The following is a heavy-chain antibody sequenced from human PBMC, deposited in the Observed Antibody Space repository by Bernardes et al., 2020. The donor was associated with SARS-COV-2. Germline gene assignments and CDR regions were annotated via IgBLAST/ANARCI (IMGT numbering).Heavy chain of an antibody. V-gene: IGHV4-39*01. D-gene: IGHD2-15*01. Sequence: LSLTCTVSGGSISSSSYYWGWSRQPPGKGLEWMGSIYYCGSTYYNPSLKSRVTITVDTSKNQLSLRLTSVTAADTAVYYCASDSKKRNYYYYGMDVWGQGTTVTVSS. CDR2: IYYCGST. CDR1: GGSISSSSYY. J-gene: IGHJ6*02. CDR3: ASDSKKRNYYYYGMDV.